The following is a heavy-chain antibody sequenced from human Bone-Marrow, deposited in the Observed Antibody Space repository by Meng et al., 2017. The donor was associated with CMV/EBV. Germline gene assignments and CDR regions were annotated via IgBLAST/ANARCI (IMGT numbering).Heavy chain of an antibody. CDR1: GGSFSGHY. V-gene: IGHV4-59*11. CDR3: ARDPATGPRGDLFDY. Sequence: GSLRLSCAVYGGSFSGHYWSWIRQPPGKGLEWIGFMNSGGSANYNASLRSRVTISVDMSRNQFSLRLSSVTAADTTVYYCARDPATGPRGDLFDYWGEGIRVTVSS. CDR2: MNSGGSA. D-gene: IGHD3-16*01. J-gene: IGHJ4*02.